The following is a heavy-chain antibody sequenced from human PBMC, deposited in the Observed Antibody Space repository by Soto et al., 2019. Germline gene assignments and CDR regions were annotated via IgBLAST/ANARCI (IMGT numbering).Heavy chain of an antibody. CDR1: GFTFSSYA. V-gene: IGHV3-23*01. Sequence: GGSLRLSCAASGFTFSSYAMSWVRQAPGKGLEWVSAIRGSGGSTYYADSVKGRFTISRDNSKNTLYLQMNSLRAEDTSVYYCAKAPTSRSYDSSGYYIDYWGQGTLVTVSS. J-gene: IGHJ4*02. CDR3: AKAPTSRSYDSSGYYIDY. D-gene: IGHD3-22*01. CDR2: IRGSGGST.